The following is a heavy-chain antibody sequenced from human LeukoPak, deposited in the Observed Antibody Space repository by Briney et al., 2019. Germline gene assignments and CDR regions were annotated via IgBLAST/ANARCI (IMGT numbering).Heavy chain of an antibody. CDR2: ISSSSTTI. CDR3: ARAGDSSGWDFDY. V-gene: IGHV3-48*01. CDR1: GFTFSSYS. J-gene: IGHJ4*02. D-gene: IGHD3-22*01. Sequence: GGSLRLSCAVSGFTFSSYSMNWVRQAPGKGLEWVSYISSSSTTIYYADSVKGRFTISRDNAKNSLYLQMNSLRAGDTAVYYCARAGDSSGWDFDYWGQGTMVTVSS.